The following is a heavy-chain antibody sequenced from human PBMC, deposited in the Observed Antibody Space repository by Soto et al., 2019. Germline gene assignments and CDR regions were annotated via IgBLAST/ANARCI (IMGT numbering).Heavy chain of an antibody. D-gene: IGHD3-10*01. CDR2: IYHSGST. J-gene: IGHJ4*02. Sequence: QVQLQESGPGLVKPSETLSLTCTVSSGSITTYYWSWIRQPPGKGLEWIGYIYHSGSTNYNPSLDSRVTISIDTSKSQFSLKLRSVTAADTAVYYCAGEGTGWGQGTLVTVSS. CDR3: AGEGTG. V-gene: IGHV4-59*01. CDR1: SGSITTYY.